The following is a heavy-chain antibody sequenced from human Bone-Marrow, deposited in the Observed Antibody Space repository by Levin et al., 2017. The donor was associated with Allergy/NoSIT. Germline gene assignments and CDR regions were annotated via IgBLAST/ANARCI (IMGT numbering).Heavy chain of an antibody. D-gene: IGHD5-12*01. CDR1: GLSVSDNY. V-gene: IGHV3-66*01. CDR3: VARSNGMDV. J-gene: IGHJ6*02. Sequence: PGGSLRLSCAASGLSVSDNYMSWVRQVPGKGLDWVSVIHSRGSAYYADSVKGRFTISRDNSKNTLYLRMNSLRVEDTAVYYCVARSNGMDVWGQGTTVTVSS. CDR2: IHSRGSA.